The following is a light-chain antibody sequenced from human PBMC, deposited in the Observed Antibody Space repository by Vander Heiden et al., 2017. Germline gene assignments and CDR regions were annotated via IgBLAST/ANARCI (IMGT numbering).Light chain of an antibody. J-gene: IGLJ1*01. CDR3: QSYDSSLSGFYV. Sequence: QSVLTQPPSVSGAPGQRATISCTGSSANIGAGYEVHWYQQLPGTAPKLLIYGNRNRPSGVPDRFSGSKSGTSASLAITGLQAEDEADYYCQSYDSSLSGFYVFGTGTKVTVL. CDR1: SANIGAGYE. V-gene: IGLV1-40*01. CDR2: GNR.